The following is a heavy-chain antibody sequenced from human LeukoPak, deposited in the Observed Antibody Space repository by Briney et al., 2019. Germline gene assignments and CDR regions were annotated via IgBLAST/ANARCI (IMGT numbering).Heavy chain of an antibody. CDR1: GYTFTGYY. CDR2: INSNSGAT. J-gene: IGHJ4*02. Sequence: ASVKVSCKASGYTFTGYYMHWVRQAPGQGLEWMGRINSNSGATDYAQKFQGRVTMTRDTSISTVYMELNRLRSDDTAVYYCARELPFDYWGQGTLVTVSS. V-gene: IGHV1-2*06. D-gene: IGHD3-10*01. CDR3: ARELPFDY.